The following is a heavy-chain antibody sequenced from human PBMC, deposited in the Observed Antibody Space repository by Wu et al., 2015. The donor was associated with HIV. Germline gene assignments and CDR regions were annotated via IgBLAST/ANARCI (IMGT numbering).Heavy chain of an antibody. Sequence: QVQLVQSGAEVKQPGSSMKISCKASGNTFNAINWVRQAPGQGLEWMGGIIPLFGTTDYAQIFQGRVTITTDESTSTAYMRLTSLRSEDTAVYYCVSPRSPGFSSAWPTYFDYWGQGTLVTVSS. V-gene: IGHV1-69*05. D-gene: IGHD6-19*01. CDR2: IIPLFGTT. CDR3: VSPRSPGFSSAWPTYFDY. J-gene: IGHJ4*02. CDR1: GNTFNA.